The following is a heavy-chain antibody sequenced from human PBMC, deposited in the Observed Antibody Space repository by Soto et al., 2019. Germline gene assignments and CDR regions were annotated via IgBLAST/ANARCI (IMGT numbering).Heavy chain of an antibody. CDR3: VRLIGNSWLDS. CDR2: TYYRSRWYF. V-gene: IGHV6-1*01. Sequence: SQTLSLTCDISGDSVSTNTATWDWIRPSPSRGLEWLGRTYYRSRWYFDYAVSVKSRITISPDISNNQVSLQLTSVTPDDTAIYYCVRLIGNSWLDSWGQGTLVTVSS. CDR1: GDSVSTNTAT. J-gene: IGHJ5*01. D-gene: IGHD3-22*01.